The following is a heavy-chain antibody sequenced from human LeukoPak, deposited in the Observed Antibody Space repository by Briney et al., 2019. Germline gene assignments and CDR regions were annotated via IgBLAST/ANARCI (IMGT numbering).Heavy chain of an antibody. Sequence: PGGSLRLSCAASGFTFSSYWMSWVRQAPGKGLEWVANIKQDGSEKYYVDSVKGRFTISRDNAKNSLYLQMNSLRAEDTAVYYCARDYYDSSGLDDAFDIWGQGTMVTVSS. J-gene: IGHJ3*02. CDR1: GFTFSSYW. CDR2: IKQDGSEK. V-gene: IGHV3-7*01. D-gene: IGHD3-22*01. CDR3: ARDYYDSSGLDDAFDI.